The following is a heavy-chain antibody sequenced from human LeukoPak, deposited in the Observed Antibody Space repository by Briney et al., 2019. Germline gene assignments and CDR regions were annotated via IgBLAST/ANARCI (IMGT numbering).Heavy chain of an antibody. CDR2: IYYSGTT. CDR3: ARHQGNNWSSWFDP. V-gene: IGHV4-59*01. D-gene: IGHD1-1*01. CDR1: GGSISRYH. J-gene: IGHJ5*02. Sequence: SETLSLTCTVPGGSISRYHWSWIRQPPRKGLEWVGNIYYSGTTNYNPSLKGRVTMSVDTSKNKFSLRLTSVTATDTAVYYCARHQGNNWSSWFDPWGQGTLVTACS.